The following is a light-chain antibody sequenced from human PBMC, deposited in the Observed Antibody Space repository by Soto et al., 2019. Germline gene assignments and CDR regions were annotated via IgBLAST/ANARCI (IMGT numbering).Light chain of an antibody. CDR1: QSISVY. J-gene: IGKJ2*01. V-gene: IGKV1-16*01. Sequence: DIQMTQSPSSLSVSIGDRITITCRSSQSISVYLNWYQKKPGTPPKLLIYAASNLQSGVPSRFIGSGSETEFTLTIRDLQPDDFATYYCQHYDSYPYTFGQGTRLEIK. CDR3: QHYDSYPYT. CDR2: AAS.